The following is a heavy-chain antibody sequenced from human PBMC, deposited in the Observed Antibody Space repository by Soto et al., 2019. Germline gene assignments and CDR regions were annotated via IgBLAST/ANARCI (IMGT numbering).Heavy chain of an antibody. CDR2: IIPMFGTP. D-gene: IGHD2-2*02. J-gene: IGHJ6*02. CDR3: VRATRDCSTISCYTPQGSFYYGMDV. Sequence: QVQVVQSGAEVKKPGSSVKVSCKASGGSFSKYGISWVRQAPGQGLEWMGGIIPMFGTPNYAQKFRGRGTINADESKRTAYMDLRSLRSDDTAMYECVRATRDCSTISCYTPQGSFYYGMDVWGQGTTVTVSS. V-gene: IGHV1-69*01. CDR1: GGSFSKYG.